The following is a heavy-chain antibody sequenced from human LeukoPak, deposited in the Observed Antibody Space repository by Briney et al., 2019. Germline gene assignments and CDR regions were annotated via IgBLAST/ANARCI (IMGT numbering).Heavy chain of an antibody. V-gene: IGHV3-7*03. CDR3: AREVAGTGGYYFDY. CDR2: IKQDGSEK. D-gene: IGHD6-13*01. J-gene: IGHJ4*02. Sequence: GGSLRLSCAPSGFTPSSYWTSWVRQAPGKGLEWVANIKQDGSEKYYVDSVKGRFTISRDNAKNSLYLQMNSLRAEDTAVYYCAREVAGTGGYYFDYWGQGTLVTVSS. CDR1: GFTPSSYW.